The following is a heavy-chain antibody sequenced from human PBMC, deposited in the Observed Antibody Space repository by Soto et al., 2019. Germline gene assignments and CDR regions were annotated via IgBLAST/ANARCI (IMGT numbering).Heavy chain of an antibody. CDR3: ARTGHSGSYDY. CDR1: GYTFTNCG. D-gene: IGHD3-22*01. CDR2: INAGNGDT. Sequence: ASVKVSCKASGYTFTNCGIHWVRQAPGQRLDWIGWINAGNGDTKYSENFQGRVTITSDTSASTVYLDLSSLSSDDTAFYYCARTGHSGSYDYWGQGTLVTVSS. J-gene: IGHJ4*02. V-gene: IGHV1-3*01.